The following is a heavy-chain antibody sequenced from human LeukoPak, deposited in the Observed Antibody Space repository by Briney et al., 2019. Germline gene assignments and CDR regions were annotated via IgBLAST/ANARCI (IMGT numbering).Heavy chain of an antibody. Sequence: ASVKVSCKASGYTFTSYGISWVRQAPGQGLEWMGWISAYNGNTNYAQKLQGRVTMTTDTPTSTAYMELRSLRSDDTAVYYCARQTTVTLDWFDPWGQGTLVSVSS. CDR1: GYTFTSYG. V-gene: IGHV1-18*01. J-gene: IGHJ5*02. CDR3: ARQTTVTLDWFDP. CDR2: ISAYNGNT. D-gene: IGHD4-17*01.